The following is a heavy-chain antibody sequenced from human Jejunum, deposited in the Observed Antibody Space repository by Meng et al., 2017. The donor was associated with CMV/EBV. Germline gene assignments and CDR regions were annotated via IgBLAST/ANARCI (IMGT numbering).Heavy chain of an antibody. CDR3: ARDDCSSTSCYSKNVFDI. J-gene: IGHJ3*02. D-gene: IGHD2-2*02. CDR2: IGTSGGTM. CDR1: SYE. V-gene: IGHV3-48*03. Sequence: SYEMNWVRQAPGKGLEWVAYIGTSGGTMSYADSVKGRFTISRDNTKNSLYLQMDSLRAEDTAVYYCARDDCSSTSCYSKNVFDIWGQGTMVTVSS.